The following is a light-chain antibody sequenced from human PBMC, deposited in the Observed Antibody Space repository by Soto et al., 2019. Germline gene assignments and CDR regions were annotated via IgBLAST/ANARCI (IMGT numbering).Light chain of an antibody. CDR3: SSYTSSSTLYV. J-gene: IGLJ1*01. V-gene: IGLV2-14*01. Sequence: QSVLTQPASVSGSPGQSITISCLGTSSDVGGYNYVSWYQQHPGKAPKLMIYEVSNRPSGVSNRFSGSKSGNTASLTISGLQAEDEADYYCSSYTSSSTLYVFGTGTKVTVL. CDR2: EVS. CDR1: SSDVGGYNY.